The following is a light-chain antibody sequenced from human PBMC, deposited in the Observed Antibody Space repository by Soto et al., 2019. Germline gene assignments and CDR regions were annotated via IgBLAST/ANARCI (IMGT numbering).Light chain of an antibody. Sequence: QSALTQPASVSGSPGQSITISCTGTSSDVGAYNYVSWYQQHPGKAPKLMIYEVSNRPSGVSNRFSASKSGNTASLTISGLQAEDEADYYCSSYTSSSTGVFGGGTQLTVL. J-gene: IGLJ3*02. CDR2: EVS. CDR3: SSYTSSSTGV. V-gene: IGLV2-14*01. CDR1: SSDVGAYNY.